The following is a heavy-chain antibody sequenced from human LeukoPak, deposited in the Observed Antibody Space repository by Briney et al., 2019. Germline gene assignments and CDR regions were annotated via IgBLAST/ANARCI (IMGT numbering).Heavy chain of an antibody. Sequence: GGSLRLSCAASGFTFSSYAMHWVRQAPGKGLEWVAVISYDGSNKYYADSVKGRFTISRDNSKNTLYLQMNSLRAEDTAVYYCARGLVRGVNWFDPWGQGTLVTVSS. J-gene: IGHJ5*02. CDR1: GFTFSSYA. CDR2: ISYDGSNK. V-gene: IGHV3-30-3*01. D-gene: IGHD3-10*01. CDR3: ARGLVRGVNWFDP.